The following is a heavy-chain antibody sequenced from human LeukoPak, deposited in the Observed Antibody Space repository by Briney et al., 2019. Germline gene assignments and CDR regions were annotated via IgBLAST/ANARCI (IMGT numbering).Heavy chain of an antibody. CDR1: GFTFDDYA. CDR2: INWNGGST. D-gene: IGHD3-10*01. J-gene: IGHJ4*02. CDR3: ARDTYGSVSPFDY. Sequence: PGGSLRLSCAASGFTFDDYAMHWVRQAPGKGLEWVSGINWNGGSTGYADSVKGRFTISRDNAKNSLYLQMNSLRAEDTALYYCARDTYGSVSPFDYWGQGTLVTVSS. V-gene: IGHV3-20*04.